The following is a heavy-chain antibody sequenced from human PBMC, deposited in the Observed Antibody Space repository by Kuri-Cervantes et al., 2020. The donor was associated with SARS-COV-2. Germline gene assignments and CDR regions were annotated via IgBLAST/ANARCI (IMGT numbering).Heavy chain of an antibody. CDR3: ARVAGEGPIYYYYMDV. V-gene: IGHV1-2*02. D-gene: IGHD2-21*01. J-gene: IGHJ6*03. CDR2: INPNSGGT. Sequence: ASVKVSCKASGGTFTGYYMHWVRQAPGQGLEWMGWINPNSGGTNYAQKFQGRVTMTTDTSTSTAYMELRSLRSDDTAVYYCARVAGEGPIYYYYMDVWGKGTTVTVSS. CDR1: GGTFTGYY.